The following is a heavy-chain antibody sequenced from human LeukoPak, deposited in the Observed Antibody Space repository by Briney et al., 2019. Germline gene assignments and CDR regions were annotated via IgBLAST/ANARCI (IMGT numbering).Heavy chain of an antibody. D-gene: IGHD3-9*01. CDR1: GYTFTSNY. J-gene: IGHJ4*02. V-gene: IGHV1-46*01. Sequence: ASVKVSCKAFGYTFTSNYMHWVRQAPGQGPEWMGVISPSGGSTTYAQKFQDRVTMTRDTSISTAYMEVGRLRSADTAVYYCARSPHILTGENFDYWGQGTLVTVSS. CDR3: ARSPHILTGENFDY. CDR2: ISPSGGST.